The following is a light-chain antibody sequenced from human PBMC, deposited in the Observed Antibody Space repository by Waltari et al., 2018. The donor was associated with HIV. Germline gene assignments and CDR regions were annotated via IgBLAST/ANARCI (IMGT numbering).Light chain of an antibody. J-gene: IGKJ1*01. CDR3: QQLHTYPRT. Sequence: IQLTQSPSFVSASVGDRVNISCRASQDISSDLAWYQHRSGRAPKLLIHSASTLQSGVPSSFSGRVSGTEFTLTIISLQAEDLATYYCQQLHTYPRTFGPGTKVEVK. CDR1: QDISSD. CDR2: SAS. V-gene: IGKV1-9*01.